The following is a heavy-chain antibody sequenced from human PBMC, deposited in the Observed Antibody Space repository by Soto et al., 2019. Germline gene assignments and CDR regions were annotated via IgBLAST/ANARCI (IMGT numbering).Heavy chain of an antibody. J-gene: IGHJ6*02. Sequence: QVQLVESGGGVVQPGRSLRLSCAASGFTFSSYGMHWVRQAPGKGLEWVAVISYDGSNKYYADSVKGRFTISRDNSKNTLYQQMNSLRAEDTAVYYCAKRYCTNGVCPNPYYYYYYGMDVWGQGTTVTVSS. V-gene: IGHV3-30*18. CDR3: AKRYCTNGVCPNPYYYYYYGMDV. CDR2: ISYDGSNK. D-gene: IGHD2-8*01. CDR1: GFTFSSYG.